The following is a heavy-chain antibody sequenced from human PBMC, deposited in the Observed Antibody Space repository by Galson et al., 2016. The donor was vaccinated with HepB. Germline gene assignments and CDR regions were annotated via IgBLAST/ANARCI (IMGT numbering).Heavy chain of an antibody. CDR2: IDDSGYT. CDR3: ARDTVPEFGARYGMDV. J-gene: IGHJ6*02. CDR1: GASISGYY. V-gene: IGHV4-59*13. D-gene: IGHD3-10*01. Sequence: SETLSLTCTVSGASISGYYWSWVRQPPGKGLEPIGYIDDSGYTNYNPSLTRRVTISVDASKNPFSLKLSSVTAADTAVYYCARDTVPEFGARYGMDVWGQGTTVTVSS.